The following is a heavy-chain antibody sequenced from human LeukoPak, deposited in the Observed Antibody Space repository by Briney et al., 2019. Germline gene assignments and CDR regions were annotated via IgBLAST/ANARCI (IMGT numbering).Heavy chain of an antibody. J-gene: IGHJ4*02. CDR1: GYTFTVYY. CDR2: INPNSGGT. CDR3: ARDRRDPYSFAY. D-gene: IGHD2-21*01. Sequence: ASVKVFCKASGYTFTVYYMHWVRQASGQGLEYMGWINPNSGGTNYAQKFQGRVTMTRDTSITTAYMDLSRLTSDDTAVYYCARDRRDPYSFAYWGQGTMVTVSS. V-gene: IGHV1-2*02.